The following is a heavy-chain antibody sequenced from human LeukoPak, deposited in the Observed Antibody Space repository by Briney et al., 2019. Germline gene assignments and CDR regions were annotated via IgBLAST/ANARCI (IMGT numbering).Heavy chain of an antibody. Sequence: SETLPLTCTVSGGSISSYYWSWIRQPAGKGLEWIGRIYTSGSTNYNPSLKSRVTMSVDTSKNQFSLKLSSVTAADTAVYYCARGTYSNYVHNWFDPWGQGTLVTVSS. V-gene: IGHV4-4*07. J-gene: IGHJ5*02. CDR3: ARGTYSNYVHNWFDP. CDR2: IYTSGST. D-gene: IGHD4-11*01. CDR1: GGSISSYY.